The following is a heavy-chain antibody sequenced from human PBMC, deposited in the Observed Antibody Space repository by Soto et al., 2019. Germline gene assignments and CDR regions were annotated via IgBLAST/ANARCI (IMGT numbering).Heavy chain of an antibody. V-gene: IGHV3-64D*08. J-gene: IGHJ6*02. CDR2: ISSNGGST. CDR3: VKGNIAVAGTAVEYYYYYYGMDV. CDR1: GFTFSSYA. D-gene: IGHD6-19*01. Sequence: GGSLRLSCSASGFTFSSYAMHWVRQAPGKGLEYVSAISSNGGSTYYADSVKGRFTISRDNSKNTLYFQMSSLRAEDTVGYYCVKGNIAVAGTAVEYYYYYYGMDVWGQGTTVTVSS.